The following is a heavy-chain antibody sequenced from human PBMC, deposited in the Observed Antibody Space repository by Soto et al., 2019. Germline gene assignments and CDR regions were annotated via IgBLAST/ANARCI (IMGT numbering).Heavy chain of an antibody. Sequence: PSETLSLTCTVSGGSISSSSYYWGWIRQPPGKGLEWIGSIYYSGGTYYNPSLKSRVTISVDTSKNQFSLKLSSVTSEDTAMFYCARISETTKADYWGQGTLVTVSS. V-gene: IGHV4-39*07. CDR3: ARISETTKADY. J-gene: IGHJ4*02. CDR2: IYYSGGT. D-gene: IGHD4-17*01. CDR1: GGSISSSSYY.